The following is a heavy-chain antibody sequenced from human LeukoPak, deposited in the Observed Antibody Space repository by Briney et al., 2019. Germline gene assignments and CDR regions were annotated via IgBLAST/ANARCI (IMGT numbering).Heavy chain of an antibody. D-gene: IGHD3-9*01. CDR3: ARGDNFHDAFDI. CDR2: MNPNSGNT. Sequence: ASVKVSCKASGYTFTGYYIHWVRQATGQGLEWMGWMNPNSGNTGYAQKFQGRVTMTRNTSISTAYMELSSLRSEDTAVYYCARGDNFHDAFDIWGQGTMVTVSS. J-gene: IGHJ3*02. V-gene: IGHV1-8*02. CDR1: GYTFTGYY.